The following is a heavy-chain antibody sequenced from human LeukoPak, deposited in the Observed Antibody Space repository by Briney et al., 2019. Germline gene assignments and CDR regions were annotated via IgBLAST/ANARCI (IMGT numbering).Heavy chain of an antibody. V-gene: IGHV3-66*01. J-gene: IGHJ4*02. D-gene: IGHD2-21*02. Sequence: VGCLRLSSAASGFTPSSNYMSCGCEAPGKGLECVSFIYSGVGTYHAAPVTGRVTISRDTSKNTRYLQRRSLRAVATAVYYCERGGRGGDTVDYWGQGTLVTVSS. CDR2: IYSGVGT. CDR1: GFTPSSNY. CDR3: ERGGRGGDTVDY.